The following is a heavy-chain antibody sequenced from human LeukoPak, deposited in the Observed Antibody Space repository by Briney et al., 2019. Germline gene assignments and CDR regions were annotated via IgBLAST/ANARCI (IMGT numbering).Heavy chain of an antibody. CDR3: ARDNCSSTSCYGFFGWFDP. D-gene: IGHD2-2*01. Sequence: ASVKVSCTASGYTFTGYYMHWVRQAPGQGLEWMGWINPNSGGTNYAQKFQGWVTMTRDTSISTAYMELSRLRSDDTAVYYCARDNCSSTSCYGFFGWFDPWGQGTLVTVSS. V-gene: IGHV1-2*04. CDR1: GYTFTGYY. CDR2: INPNSGGT. J-gene: IGHJ5*02.